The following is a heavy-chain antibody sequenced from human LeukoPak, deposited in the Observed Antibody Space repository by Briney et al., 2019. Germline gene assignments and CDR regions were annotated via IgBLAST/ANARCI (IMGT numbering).Heavy chain of an antibody. J-gene: IGHJ4*02. V-gene: IGHV1-69*04. CDR2: IIPILGIA. CDR3: ARSLTYYYDSSGPYYFDY. CDR1: GGTFSSYA. D-gene: IGHD3-22*01. Sequence: SVTVSCKASGGTFSSYAISWVRQAPGQGLEWMGRIIPILGIANYAQKFQGRVTITADKSTSTAYMELSSLRSEDTAVYYCARSLTYYYDSSGPYYFDYWGQGTLVTVSS.